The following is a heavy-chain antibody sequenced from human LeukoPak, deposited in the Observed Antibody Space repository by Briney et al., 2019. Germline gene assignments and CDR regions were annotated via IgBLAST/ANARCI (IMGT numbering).Heavy chain of an antibody. CDR1: GFTFNNYW. Sequence: GSLRLSCAASGFTFNNYWMSWVRQPPGKGLEWIGSIYYSGSTNYNPSLKSRVTISVDTSKNQFSLKLSSVTAADTAVYYCARLDSSGYYYIDYWGQGTLVTVSS. V-gene: IGHV4-59*01. CDR2: IYYSGST. CDR3: ARLDSSGYYYIDY. J-gene: IGHJ4*02. D-gene: IGHD3-22*01.